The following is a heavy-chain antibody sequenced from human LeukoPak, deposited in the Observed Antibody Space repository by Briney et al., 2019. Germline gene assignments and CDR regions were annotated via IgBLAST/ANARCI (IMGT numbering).Heavy chain of an antibody. CDR3: ASRLTGTTDYYYYYYMDV. D-gene: IGHD1-1*01. V-gene: IGHV4-4*02. Sequence: SETLSLTCAVSGGSISSSNWWSWVRQPPGKGLEWIGEIYHSGSTNYNPSLKSRVTISVDKSKNQFSLKLSSVTAADTAVYYCASRLTGTTDYYYYYYMDVWGKGTTVTVSS. J-gene: IGHJ6*03. CDR2: IYHSGST. CDR1: GGSISSSNW.